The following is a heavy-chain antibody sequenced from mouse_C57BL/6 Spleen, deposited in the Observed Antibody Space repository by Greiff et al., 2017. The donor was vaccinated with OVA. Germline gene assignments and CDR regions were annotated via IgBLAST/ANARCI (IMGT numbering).Heavy chain of an antibody. D-gene: IGHD2-4*01. CDR1: GYTFTSYW. V-gene: IGHV1-53*01. Sequence: VQLQQPGTELVKPGASVKLSCKASGYTFTSYWMHWVKQRPGQGLEWIGNINPSNGGTNYNEKFKSKATLTVDKSSSTAYMRLSSLTSEDSAVDDCARWGYDYDEGAMDYWGQGTSVTVSS. CDR2: INPSNGGT. J-gene: IGHJ4*01. CDR3: ARWGYDYDEGAMDY.